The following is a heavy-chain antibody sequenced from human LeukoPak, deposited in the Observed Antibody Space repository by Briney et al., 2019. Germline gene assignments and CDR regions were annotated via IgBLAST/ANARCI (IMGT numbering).Heavy chain of an antibody. J-gene: IGHJ4*02. CDR2: ISSSSSYI. V-gene: IGHV3-21*01. CDR1: GGTFSSYS. D-gene: IGHD6-13*01. CDR3: ARGSGIAAAPAGY. Sequence: ASVKVSCKASGGTFSSYSMNWVRQAPGKGLEWVSSISSSSSYIYYADSVKGRFTISRDNAKNSLYLQMNSLRAEDTAVYYCARGSGIAAAPAGYWGQGTLVTVSS.